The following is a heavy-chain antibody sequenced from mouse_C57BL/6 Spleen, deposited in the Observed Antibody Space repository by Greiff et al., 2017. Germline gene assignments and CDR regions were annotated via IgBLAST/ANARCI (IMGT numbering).Heavy chain of an antibody. Sequence: QVQLQQPGAELVKPGASVKISCTASGYTFTSYWITWVRQRPGQGLEWVGDICPGSGRTNYTESFKGKATLTVDTSSSTAYMQLSSLTSEDSAVYYCARADYGSSHEGFADWGQGTLVTVAA. CDR1: GYTFTSYW. CDR3: ARADYGSSHEGFAD. V-gene: IGHV1-55*01. D-gene: IGHD1-1*01. CDR2: ICPGSGRT. J-gene: IGHJ3*01.